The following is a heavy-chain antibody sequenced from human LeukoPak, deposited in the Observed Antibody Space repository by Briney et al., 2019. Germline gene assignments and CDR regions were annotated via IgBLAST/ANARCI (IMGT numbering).Heavy chain of an antibody. V-gene: IGHV3-23*01. CDR2: ISGSGDNT. J-gene: IGHJ4*02. CDR3: ASKGEFWSGPLDY. D-gene: IGHD3-3*01. Sequence: GGSLRLSCAASGFTFKSYAMSWVRQAPGKGLEWVSSISGSGDNTSYADSVKGRFTISRDNSKNTVFLHMDTVRAEDTAVYYCASKGEFWSGPLDYWGQGTLVTVSS. CDR1: GFTFKSYA.